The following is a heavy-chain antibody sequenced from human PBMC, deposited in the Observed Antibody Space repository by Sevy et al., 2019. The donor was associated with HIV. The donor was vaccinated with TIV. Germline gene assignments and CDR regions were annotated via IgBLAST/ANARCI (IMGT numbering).Heavy chain of an antibody. V-gene: IGHV1-18*01. Sequence: ASVQVSCKASGYTFISSGISWMRQAPGQGLEWMGWINGNNGNTNYAQNLQGRVTITTDTSTSTAYMELRSLRSDDTAVYYCARDWNYGIDYWGQGTLVTVSS. CDR1: GYTFISSG. J-gene: IGHJ4*02. D-gene: IGHD1-7*01. CDR2: INGNNGNT. CDR3: ARDWNYGIDY.